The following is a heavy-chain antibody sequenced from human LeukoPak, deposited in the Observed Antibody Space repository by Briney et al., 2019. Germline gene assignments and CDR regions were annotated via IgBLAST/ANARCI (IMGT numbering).Heavy chain of an antibody. Sequence: GGSLRLSCAASGFTFSSYWMNWVRQAPGKGLQWVANIKQDGSEKYYVDSVKGRFTISRDNAKSSLYLQMNSLRAEDTAVYYCARSRKWVPFDYWGQGTLVTVSS. D-gene: IGHD2-8*01. CDR1: GFTFSSYW. CDR2: IKQDGSEK. CDR3: ARSRKWVPFDY. V-gene: IGHV3-7*01. J-gene: IGHJ4*02.